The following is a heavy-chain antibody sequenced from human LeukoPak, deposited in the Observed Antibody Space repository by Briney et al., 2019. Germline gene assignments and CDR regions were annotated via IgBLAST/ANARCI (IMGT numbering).Heavy chain of an antibody. V-gene: IGHV3-48*02. CDR1: GFTFRIYA. Sequence: GGSLRLSCAASGFTFRIYAMQWVRQAPGKGLEWVSYITYNSEPIFYADSVKGRLTISRDNAKDSLYLQMSSLRDEDTAVYYCARDSGYSYADDYWGQGTLVTVSS. J-gene: IGHJ4*02. CDR2: ITYNSEPI. CDR3: ARDSGYSYADDY. D-gene: IGHD5-18*01.